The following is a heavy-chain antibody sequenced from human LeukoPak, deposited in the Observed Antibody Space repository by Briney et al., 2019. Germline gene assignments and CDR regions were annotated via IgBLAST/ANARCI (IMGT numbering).Heavy chain of an antibody. D-gene: IGHD5-18*01. Sequence: GGSLRLSCAASGFPFSSYSMTWVRQAPGKGLEWVAVIWYDGSNKYYADSVKGRFTISRDNAKNTLYLQMNSLRAEDTAVYYCARGPGIQLWSDYWGQGTLVTVSS. V-gene: IGHV3-33*08. J-gene: IGHJ4*02. CDR1: GFPFSSYS. CDR2: IWYDGSNK. CDR3: ARGPGIQLWSDY.